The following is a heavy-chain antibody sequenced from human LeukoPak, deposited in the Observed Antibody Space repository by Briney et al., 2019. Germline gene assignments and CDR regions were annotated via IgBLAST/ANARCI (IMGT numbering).Heavy chain of an antibody. CDR2: IKQDGSEK. D-gene: IGHD3-9*01. V-gene: IGHV3-7*01. J-gene: IGHJ4*02. Sequence: GGSLRLSCAASGFTFSSYWMSWVRQAPGKGLEWVANIKQDGSEKYYVDSVKGRFTISRDNAKNSLYLQMNSLRAEDTAVYYCARGGNYDVLTGYHFYFDSWGQGTLVAVSS. CDR3: ARGGNYDVLTGYHFYFDS. CDR1: GFTFSSYW.